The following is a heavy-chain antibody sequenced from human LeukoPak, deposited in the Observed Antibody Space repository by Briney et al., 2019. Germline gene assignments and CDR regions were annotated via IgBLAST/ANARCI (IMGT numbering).Heavy chain of an antibody. CDR3: ARVLHKRNYDSSDYYGY. J-gene: IGHJ4*02. Sequence: GGSLRLSCAASGFTLSNHAMIWVRQAPGKGLEWVSSISGSGAMTYYADSVKGRFTISRDNAMDRLYLQMNSLRADDTAVYYCARVLHKRNYDSSDYYGYWGQGTLVTVSS. V-gene: IGHV3-23*01. CDR1: GFTLSNHA. CDR2: ISGSGAMT. D-gene: IGHD3-22*01.